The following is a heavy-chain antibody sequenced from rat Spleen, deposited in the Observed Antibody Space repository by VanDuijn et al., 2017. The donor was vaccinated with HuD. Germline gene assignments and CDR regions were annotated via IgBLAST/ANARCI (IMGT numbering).Heavy chain of an antibody. CDR2: ITNTGGST. Sequence: EVQLVESGGGLVQPGRSLKLSCAASGFTFSNYYMAWVRQAPTKGLEWVASITNTGGSTSYPDSVKGRFTISRDDAKSTLYLQMNSLRSEDTATYYCARRHYGYTDYFDYWGQGVMVTVSS. J-gene: IGHJ2*01. CDR3: ARRHYGYTDYFDY. V-gene: IGHV5-25*01. CDR1: GFTFSNYY. D-gene: IGHD1-9*01.